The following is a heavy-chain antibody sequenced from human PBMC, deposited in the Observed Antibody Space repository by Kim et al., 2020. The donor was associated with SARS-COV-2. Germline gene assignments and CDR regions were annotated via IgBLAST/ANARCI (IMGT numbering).Heavy chain of an antibody. Sequence: ASVKVSCKASGYTFTSYDIIWVRQATGQGLEWMVWMIPNFGITGYAQKFQGRVTMTRNTSISTAYMELSSLRSEDTAVYYCARGTKTDIVVVIAIYYYYYMDVWGKGTTVTVSS. V-gene: IGHV1-8*01. J-gene: IGHJ6*03. CDR3: ARGTKTDIVVVIAIYYYYYMDV. D-gene: IGHD2-21*01. CDR2: MIPNFGIT. CDR1: GYTFTSYD.